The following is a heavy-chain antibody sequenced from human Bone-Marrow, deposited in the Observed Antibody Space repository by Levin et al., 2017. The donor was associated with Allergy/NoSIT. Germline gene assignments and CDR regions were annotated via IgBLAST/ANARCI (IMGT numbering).Heavy chain of an antibody. CDR3: ASQYSGSYTWAH. Sequence: PSETLSLTCTVSGGSISSTNYYWGWIRQPPGKGLEWIGSIYYSGTTYYNPSLKSRVTISVDTSKNQFSLKLPSMTAEDTAVYFCASQYSGSYTWAHWGQGTLVNVSS. CDR1: GGSISSTNYY. CDR2: IYYSGTT. D-gene: IGHD1-26*01. J-gene: IGHJ4*02. V-gene: IGHV4-39*07.